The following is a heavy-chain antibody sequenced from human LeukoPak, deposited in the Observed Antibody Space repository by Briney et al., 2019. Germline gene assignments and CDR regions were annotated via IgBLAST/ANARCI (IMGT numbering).Heavy chain of an antibody. J-gene: IGHJ4*01. CDR2: IRSDGSDT. CDR3: ARDWFHAIDY. D-gene: IGHD2/OR15-2a*01. Sequence: GGSLRLSCAASGFTFSDTWMHWVRQAPGEGLVWVSRIRSDGSDTGYAESVKGRLTISRDNAKNTLYLQMNSLRAEDTAVYYCARDWFHAIDYWGQGTLVTVSS. V-gene: IGHV3-74*01. CDR1: GFTFSDTW.